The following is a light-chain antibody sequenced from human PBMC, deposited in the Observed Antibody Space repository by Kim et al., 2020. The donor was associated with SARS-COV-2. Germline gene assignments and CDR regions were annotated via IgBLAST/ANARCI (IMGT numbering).Light chain of an antibody. V-gene: IGKV4-1*01. CDR1: QNVLSSSNNKDY. Sequence: DIVMTQSPDSLAVSLAARATINCKSSQNVLSSSNNKDYLAWYQQKPGQPPKLLIYSASTRASGIPDRFSGSGSGTDFTLTISSLQAEDVAVYYCQQYYTTPLTFGQGTKVDIK. CDR2: SAS. J-gene: IGKJ1*01. CDR3: QQYYTTPLT.